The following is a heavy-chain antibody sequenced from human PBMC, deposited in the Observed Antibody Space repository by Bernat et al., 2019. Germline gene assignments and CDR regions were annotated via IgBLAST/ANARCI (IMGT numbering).Heavy chain of an antibody. V-gene: IGHV3-33*01. Sequence: QVQLVESGGGVVQPGRSLRLSCAASGFTFSSYGMHWVRQAPGKGLEWVAVIWYDGSNKYYADSVKGRFTISRDNSKNTLYLQMNSLRAEDTAIYYCARGPIITLATGVPDYWGQGTLVTVSS. D-gene: IGHD5-12*01. J-gene: IGHJ4*02. CDR3: ARGPIITLATGVPDY. CDR2: IWYDGSNK. CDR1: GFTFSSYG.